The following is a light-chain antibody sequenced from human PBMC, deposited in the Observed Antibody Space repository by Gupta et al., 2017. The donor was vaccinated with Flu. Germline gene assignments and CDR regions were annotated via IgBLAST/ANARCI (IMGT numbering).Light chain of an antibody. J-gene: IGKJ3*01. V-gene: IGKV2-28*01. CDR1: QSLLHGTGYNY. Sequence: DVVMTQSPLSLSVTPGEPASISCRSSQSLLHGTGYNYLDWYLQKPGQSPQLLIYLGSSRASGVPDRFSGSGSGTDFTLKISRVEAEDVGVYYCRQALQTPQTFGHGTKVDIK. CDR3: RQALQTPQT. CDR2: LGS.